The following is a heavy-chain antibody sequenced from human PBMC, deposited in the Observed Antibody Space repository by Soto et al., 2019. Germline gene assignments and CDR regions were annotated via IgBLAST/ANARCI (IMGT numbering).Heavy chain of an antibody. CDR1: GGSFNNYA. V-gene: IGHV1-69*01. D-gene: IGHD3-10*01. CDR3: AVAMVREILIFESSGMHV. J-gene: IGHJ6*02. CDR2: IIPNFDTP. Sequence: QVHLVQSGAEVKKPGSSVKVSCETSGGSFNNYAVSWVRQPPGQGLEWMGGIIPNFDTPNYAQKFQDRVTIIADESTSTVYMELRSLRSNDTAVYYCAVAMVREILIFESSGMHVWGQGTTVIVSS.